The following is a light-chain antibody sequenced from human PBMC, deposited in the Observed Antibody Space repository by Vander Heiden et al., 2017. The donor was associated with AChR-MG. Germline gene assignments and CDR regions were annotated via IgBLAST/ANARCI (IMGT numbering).Light chain of an antibody. CDR1: QSVSSN. CDR2: GAY. J-gene: IGKJ1*01. V-gene: IGKV3-15*01. CDR3: QQYNHWPAT. Sequence: EIVMTQSPATLSVSPGERATLSCRASQSVSSNIAWYQQKPGQAPRLLIYGAYTRATGIPARFSGSGSGTEFTLTISSLQSDSFAVYYCQQYNHWPATFGQGTKVEIK.